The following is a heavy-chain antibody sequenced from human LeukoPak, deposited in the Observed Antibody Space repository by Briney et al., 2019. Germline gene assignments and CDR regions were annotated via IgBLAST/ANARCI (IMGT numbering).Heavy chain of an antibody. CDR2: ISYDGSNK. D-gene: IGHD5-12*01. J-gene: IGHJ4*02. CDR3: ARGATIGYSGYDYFDY. Sequence: GGSLRLSCAASGFTFSSYGMHWVRQAPGKGLGWVALISYDGSNKYYADSVKGRFTISRDNSKNTLYLQMNSLRAEDTAVYYCARGATIGYSGYDYFDYWGQGTLVTVSS. V-gene: IGHV3-30*03. CDR1: GFTFSSYG.